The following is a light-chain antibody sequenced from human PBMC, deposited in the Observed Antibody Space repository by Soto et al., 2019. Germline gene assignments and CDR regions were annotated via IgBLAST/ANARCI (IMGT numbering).Light chain of an antibody. V-gene: IGKV1D-12*01. CDR2: TAS. J-gene: IGKJ2*01. CDR1: QDIDRW. CDR3: LQSDTFPYT. Sequence: DIQMTQSPSSVSASVGDRVTISCRASQDIDRWLAWFQHKPGKAPTLLISTASSLQSGVPSRFSGSGSGTDFTLTIASLQFEDFATYYCLQSDTFPYTFGLGTKLEIK.